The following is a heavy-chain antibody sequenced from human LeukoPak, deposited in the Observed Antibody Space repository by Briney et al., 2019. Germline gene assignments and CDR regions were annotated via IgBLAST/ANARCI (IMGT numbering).Heavy chain of an antibody. V-gene: IGHV3-30-3*01. CDR3: ARTLGYCSSTSCYDYYY. D-gene: IGHD2-2*01. CDR2: ISYDGSNK. J-gene: IGHJ4*02. Sequence: GRSLGLSCAASGFTLSSYAMHWVRQAPGKGLEWVAVISYDGSNKYYADSVKGRFTISRDNSKNTLYLQMNSMRAEDTAVYYCARTLGYCSSTSCYDYYYWGQGTLVTVSS. CDR1: GFTLSSYA.